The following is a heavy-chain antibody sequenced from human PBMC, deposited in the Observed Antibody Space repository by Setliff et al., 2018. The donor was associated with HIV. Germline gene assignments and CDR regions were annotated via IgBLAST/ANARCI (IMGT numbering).Heavy chain of an antibody. CDR1: GGSLSSYY. J-gene: IGHJ4*02. Sequence: PSETLSLTCVAYGGSLSSYYWYWIRQTPGKGLEWIGEIHPTGHINYNPSYKSRVTVSLDTSKIQFSLKLNSVTAADTGVYYCAAFDSGRDVWGQGTLVTVSS. CDR2: IHPTGHI. D-gene: IGHD6-19*01. CDR3: AAFDSGRDV. V-gene: IGHV4-34*01.